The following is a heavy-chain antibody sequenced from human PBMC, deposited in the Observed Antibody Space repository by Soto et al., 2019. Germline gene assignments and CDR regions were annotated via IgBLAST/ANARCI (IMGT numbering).Heavy chain of an antibody. CDR2: ISGHGGSE. V-gene: IGHV3-23*01. Sequence: EVQLLESGGGLVQPGGSLRLSCAASGFIFSSYAMSWVRQAPGKGLEWVSYISGHGGSEYYADSVKGRFTVYRDHSKNKLYLQMNRLRAEDTGVYYCAKERIAAVGIHVFDYWGQGTLVTVSS. CDR1: GFIFSSYA. CDR3: AKERIAAVGIHVFDY. J-gene: IGHJ4*02. D-gene: IGHD6-13*01.